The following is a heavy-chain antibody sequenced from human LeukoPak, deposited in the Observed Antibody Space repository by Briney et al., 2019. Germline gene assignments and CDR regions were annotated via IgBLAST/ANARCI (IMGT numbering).Heavy chain of an antibody. V-gene: IGHV3-7*01. Sequence: GGSLRLSCAASGFTFSSYWMTWVRQAPGKGLEWVANIKQDGSEEYYMDSVKGRFIISRDNAKNSLYLQMNSLRAEDTAVYYCARERGYSYGDDALDYWGQGTLVTVSS. CDR3: ARERGYSYGDDALDY. CDR2: IKQDGSEE. D-gene: IGHD5-18*01. J-gene: IGHJ4*02. CDR1: GFTFSSYW.